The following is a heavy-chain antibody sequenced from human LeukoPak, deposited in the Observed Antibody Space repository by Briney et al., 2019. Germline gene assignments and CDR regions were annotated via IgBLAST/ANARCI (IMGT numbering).Heavy chain of an antibody. J-gene: IGHJ5*02. CDR1: GGTLLSHT. CDR2: ITPVIETA. D-gene: IGHD3-10*01. Sequence: ASVKVSCKTSGGTLLSHTFSWVRQAPGKGLEWMGKITPVIETANYAQTLQGRVSIYADKSTTTVYMDLSGLRPDDTAVYYCARVNLRGSNYNWFDPWGQGTRVTVSS. CDR3: ARVNLRGSNYNWFDP. V-gene: IGHV1-69*08.